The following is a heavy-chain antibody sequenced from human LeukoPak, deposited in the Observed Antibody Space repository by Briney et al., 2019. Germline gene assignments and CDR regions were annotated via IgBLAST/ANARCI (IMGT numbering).Heavy chain of an antibody. J-gene: IGHJ4*02. CDR3: AKQSFRMVNYFDY. CDR2: IAYHGGAE. CDR1: GFTFSSYG. V-gene: IGHV3-30*18. D-gene: IGHD3-16*02. Sequence: GRSLRLSCAASGFTFSSYGMHWVRQAPGKGLEWVAVIAYHGGAEYCADSVKGRFTISRDNSKNTVDLQLNSLRAEDSAVYYCAKQSFRMVNYFDYWGQGTLVTVSS.